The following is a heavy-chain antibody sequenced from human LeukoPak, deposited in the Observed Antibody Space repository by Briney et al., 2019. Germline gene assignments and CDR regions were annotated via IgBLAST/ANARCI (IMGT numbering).Heavy chain of an antibody. V-gene: IGHV1-18*01. CDR1: GHSFGNYG. CDR3: AREVVNFHGSGSFSPRQDYYGMYV. CDR2: ISAHNGNT. D-gene: IGHD3-10*01. Sequence: ASVKVSCKASGHSFGNYGFSWVRQAPGQGLEWMGSISAHNGNTNFAQKFQGRVTMTTDTSTTTAYMELRSLRSDDTAVYYCAREVVNFHGSGSFSPRQDYYGMYVWGQGTTVIVSS. J-gene: IGHJ6*02.